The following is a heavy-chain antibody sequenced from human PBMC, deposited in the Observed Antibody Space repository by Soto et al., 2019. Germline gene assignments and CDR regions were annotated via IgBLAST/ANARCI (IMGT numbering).Heavy chain of an antibody. J-gene: IGHJ6*02. CDR3: ARDRFILVRGGPNLQYYYCGMDV. D-gene: IGHD3-10*01. CDR1: GYTFTGYY. Sequence: ASVKVSCKASGYTFTGYYMHWVRQAPGQGLEWMGWINPNSGGTNYAQKFQGWVTMTRDTSISTAYMELSRLRSGDTAVYYCARDRFILVRGGPNLQYYYCGMDVWGQGTTVTVSS. V-gene: IGHV1-2*04. CDR2: INPNSGGT.